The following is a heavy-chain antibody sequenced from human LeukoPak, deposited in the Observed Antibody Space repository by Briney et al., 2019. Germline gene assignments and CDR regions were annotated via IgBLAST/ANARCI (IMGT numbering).Heavy chain of an antibody. CDR1: GFTVSSKY. D-gene: IGHD6-19*01. V-gene: IGHV3-66*01. CDR3: ATIVSDSSGWYHFDH. Sequence: GGSLRLSCAASGFTVSSKYMAWVRQAPGKGLEWVSFINSGGTTNHADSVKGRFTISRDYSKNTLNLQVNSLRAEDTAVYYCATIVSDSSGWYHFDHWGQGALVTVSS. CDR2: INSGGTT. J-gene: IGHJ4*02.